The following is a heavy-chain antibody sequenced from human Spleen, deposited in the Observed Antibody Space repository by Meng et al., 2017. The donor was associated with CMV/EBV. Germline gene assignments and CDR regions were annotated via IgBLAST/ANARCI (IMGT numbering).Heavy chain of an antibody. D-gene: IGHD6-13*01. J-gene: IGHJ5*01. Sequence: GYGGPFSGGYWTWIRQPPGKGLEWIGEINHSGRTNYNPSLKSRVTISEDTSKNQFSLRLSSVTAADTAVYFCARGARGYSSSWFQSWGQGTLVTVSS. CDR3: ARGARGYSSSWFQS. CDR2: INHSGRT. V-gene: IGHV4-34*01. CDR1: GGPFSGGY.